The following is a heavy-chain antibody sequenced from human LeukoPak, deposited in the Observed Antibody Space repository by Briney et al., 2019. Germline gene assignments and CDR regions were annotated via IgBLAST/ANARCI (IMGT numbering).Heavy chain of an antibody. CDR1: GGSISSGGYY. CDR3: ARDGAAAGGYFQH. CDR2: IYYSGST. J-gene: IGHJ1*01. Sequence: SQTLSLTCTVSGGSISSGGYYWSWIRQHPGKGLEWIGYIYYSGSTNYNPSLKSRVTISVDTSKNQFSLKLSSVTAADTAVYYCARDGAAAGGYFQHWGQGTLVTVSS. D-gene: IGHD6-13*01. V-gene: IGHV4-61*08.